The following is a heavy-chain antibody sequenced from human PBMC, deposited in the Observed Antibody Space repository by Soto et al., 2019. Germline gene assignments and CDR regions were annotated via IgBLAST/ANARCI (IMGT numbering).Heavy chain of an antibody. CDR3: AKVDGDSGYLNWFDP. D-gene: IGHD3-22*01. CDR2: ISGSGGST. J-gene: IGHJ5*02. V-gene: IGHV3-23*01. Sequence: GGSLRLSCAASGFTFSSYAMSWVRQAPGKGLEWVSAISGSGGSTYYADSVKGRFTISRDNSKNTLYLQMNSLRAEDTAVYYCAKVDGDSGYLNWFDPWGQGTLVTVSS. CDR1: GFTFSSYA.